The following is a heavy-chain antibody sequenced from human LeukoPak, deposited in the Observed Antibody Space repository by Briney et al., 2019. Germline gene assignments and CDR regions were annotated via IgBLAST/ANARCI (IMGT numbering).Heavy chain of an antibody. CDR2: ISGGNGNTYYA. Sequence: GGSLRLSCAASGFTVSSNYMSWVRQAPGKGLEWVSVISGGNGNTYYAYYADSVRGRFTISRDSSKNTLYLQMNSLRAEDTAVYYCAKFYDILTGYFDYWGQGTLVTVSS. J-gene: IGHJ4*02. CDR1: GFTVSSNY. D-gene: IGHD3-9*01. V-gene: IGHV3-23*01. CDR3: AKFYDILTGYFDY.